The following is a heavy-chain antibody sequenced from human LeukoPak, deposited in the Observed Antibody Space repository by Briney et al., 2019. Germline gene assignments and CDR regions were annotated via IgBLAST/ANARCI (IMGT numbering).Heavy chain of an antibody. CDR2: ISGSGGST. CDR3: AKAPSSGWSESYYFDY. Sequence: GGSLRLSCAASGFTFSSYAMSWVRQAPGKGLEWVSAISGSGGSTYYADSVKGRFTISRDNSKSTLYLQMNSLRAEDTAVYYCAKAPSSGWSESYYFDYWGQGTLVTVSS. J-gene: IGHJ4*02. CDR1: GFTFSSYA. D-gene: IGHD6-19*01. V-gene: IGHV3-23*01.